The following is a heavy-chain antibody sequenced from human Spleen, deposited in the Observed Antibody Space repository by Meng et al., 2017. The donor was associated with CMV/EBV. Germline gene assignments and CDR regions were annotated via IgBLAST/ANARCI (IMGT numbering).Heavy chain of an antibody. CDR2: INPNSGGT. Sequence: ASVKVSCKASGYTFTGYHMHWLRQAPGQGLEWMGWINPNSGGTNYAQKFQGRVTMTRDTSISTAYMELSRLRSDDTAVYYCARDFSSSWYDRWFDPWGQGTLVTVSS. J-gene: IGHJ5*02. D-gene: IGHD6-13*01. CDR1: GYTFTGYH. V-gene: IGHV1-2*02. CDR3: ARDFSSSWYDRWFDP.